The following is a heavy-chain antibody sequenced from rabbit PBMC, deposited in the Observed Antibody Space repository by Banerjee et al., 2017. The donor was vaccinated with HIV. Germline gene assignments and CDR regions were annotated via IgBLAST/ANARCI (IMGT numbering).Heavy chain of an antibody. CDR2: INAVTGKA. CDR1: GFSFSNKAV. J-gene: IGHJ6*01. V-gene: IGHV1S45*01. Sequence: QEQLVESGGGLVKPEGSLKLSCTASGFSFSNKAVMCWVRQAPGKGLEWIACINAVTGKAVYASWAKGRFTFSKTSSTTVTLQMTSLTAADTATYFCARGLFADGGGDLWGPGTLVTVS. D-gene: IGHD5-1*01. CDR3: ARGLFADGGGDL.